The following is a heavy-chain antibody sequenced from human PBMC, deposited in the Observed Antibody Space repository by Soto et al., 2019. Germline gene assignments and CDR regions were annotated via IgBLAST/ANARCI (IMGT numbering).Heavy chain of an antibody. J-gene: IGHJ4*02. CDR2: ISGSGGST. CDR3: AKDALYSGSYYPPYYFGY. V-gene: IGHV3-23*01. D-gene: IGHD1-26*01. Sequence: GVLRLSCLASGFTFSSYAMSWVRQAPGKGLEWVSAISGSGGSTYYADSVKGRFTISRDNSKNTLYLQMNSLRAEDTAVYYCAKDALYSGSYYPPYYFGYWGQGTLVTVSS. CDR1: GFTFSSYA.